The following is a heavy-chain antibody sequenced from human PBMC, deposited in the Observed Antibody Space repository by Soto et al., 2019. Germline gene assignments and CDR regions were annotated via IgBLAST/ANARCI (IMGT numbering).Heavy chain of an antibody. Sequence: GGSLRLSCAASGFTFSSYAMSWVRQAPGKGLDWVSALSGSGLSTYYADSVNVRYTISRDNSKSTLYLQMTSLRAEDTAVYYCAKVVSGPVGWFDPWGHGTLVTVSS. J-gene: IGHJ5*02. CDR3: AKVVSGPVGWFDP. V-gene: IGHV3-23*01. D-gene: IGHD1-26*01. CDR1: GFTFSSYA. CDR2: LSGSGLST.